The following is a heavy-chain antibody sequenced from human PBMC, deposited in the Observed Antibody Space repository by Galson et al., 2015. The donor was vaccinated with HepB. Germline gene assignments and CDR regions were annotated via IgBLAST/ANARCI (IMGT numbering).Heavy chain of an antibody. Sequence: SLRLSCAASGFTFSSYAMSWVRQAPGKGLEWVSAISGSGGSTYYADSVKGRFTISRDNSKNTLYLQMNSLRAEDTAVYYCAKDVIGGYCSGGSCLAETYCFDYWGQGTLVTVSS. CDR3: AKDVIGGYCSGGSCLAETYCFDY. V-gene: IGHV3-23*01. CDR2: ISGSGGST. D-gene: IGHD2-15*01. CDR1: GFTFSSYA. J-gene: IGHJ4*02.